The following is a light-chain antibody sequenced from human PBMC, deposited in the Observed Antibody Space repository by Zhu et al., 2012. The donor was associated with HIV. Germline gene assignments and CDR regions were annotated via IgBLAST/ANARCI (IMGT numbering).Light chain of an antibody. Sequence: DVQLTQSPSFLSASVGDRVTITCRASESISRYLAWYQQRPGKAPKLLIYDASTLQSGVPSTFSGSGSGTEFTLTISSLQPEDFATYYCQHLTIYPTFGGGSKGGDET. CDR1: ESISRY. V-gene: IGKV1-9*01. CDR2: DAS. J-gene: IGKJ4*01. CDR3: QHLTIYPT.